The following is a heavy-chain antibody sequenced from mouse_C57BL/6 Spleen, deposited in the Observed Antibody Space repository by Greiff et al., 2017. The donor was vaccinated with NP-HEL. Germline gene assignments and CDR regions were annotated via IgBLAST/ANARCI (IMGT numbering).Heavy chain of an antibody. CDR2: ISYDGSN. Sequence: VQLQQSGPGLVKPSQSLSLTCSVTGYSITSGYYWNWIRQFPGNKLEWMGYISYDGSNNYNPSLKNRISITRDTSKNQFFLKLTSVTTEDTATYYCARDPSTVVAPYFDYWGQGTTLTVSS. V-gene: IGHV3-6*01. D-gene: IGHD1-1*01. J-gene: IGHJ2*01. CDR3: ARDPSTVVAPYFDY. CDR1: GYSITSGYY.